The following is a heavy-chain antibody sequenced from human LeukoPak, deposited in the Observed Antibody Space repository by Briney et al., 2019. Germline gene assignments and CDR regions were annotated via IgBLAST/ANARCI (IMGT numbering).Heavy chain of an antibody. J-gene: IGHJ5*02. CDR2: INPNSGGT. D-gene: IGHD2-2*01. CDR1: GYTFTGYY. V-gene: IGHV1-2*02. CDR3: AREDVPAAIRNWFDP. Sequence: GASVKVSCKASGYTFTGYYIHWVRQAPGQGLEWRGWINPNSGGTNYAQKFQGRVTMTRDTSISTAYMELSRLRSDDTAVYYCAREDVPAAIRNWFDPWGQGTLVTVSS.